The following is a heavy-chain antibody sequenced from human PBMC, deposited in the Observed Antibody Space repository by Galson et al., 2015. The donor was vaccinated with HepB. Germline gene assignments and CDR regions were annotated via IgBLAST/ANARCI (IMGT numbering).Heavy chain of an antibody. J-gene: IGHJ2*01. Sequence: KVSCKASGSTFTLYTISWVRQAPGQGLEWMGWISPYDGNTKYAQKLQGRVTMTADTSTNTAYMELRSLRSDDTAVYYCATGTTVTYDWYFDLWGRGTLVTVSS. CDR1: GSTFTLYT. CDR2: ISPYDGNT. V-gene: IGHV1-18*01. CDR3: ATGTTVTYDWYFDL. D-gene: IGHD4-17*01.